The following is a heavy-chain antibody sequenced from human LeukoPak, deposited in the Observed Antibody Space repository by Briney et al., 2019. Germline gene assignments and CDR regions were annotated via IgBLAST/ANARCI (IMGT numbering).Heavy chain of an antibody. D-gene: IGHD3-22*01. CDR3: ARSSGYYYFDFDC. Sequence: GGSLRLSCAASGLTFGNYEMNWVRQAPAKGLKWVSYISSSGSTIYYADSVKGRFTISRDNGKNSLYLQRNSLRAEDTAVYYCARSSGYYYFDFDCWGQGTLVTVSS. CDR1: GLTFGNYE. V-gene: IGHV3-48*03. CDR2: ISSSGSTI. J-gene: IGHJ4*02.